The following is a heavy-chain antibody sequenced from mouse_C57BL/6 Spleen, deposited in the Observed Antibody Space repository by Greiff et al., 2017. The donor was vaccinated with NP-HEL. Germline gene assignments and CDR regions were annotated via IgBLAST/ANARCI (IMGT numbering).Heavy chain of an antibody. D-gene: IGHD2-5*01. CDR3: ARYYSKDYYAMDY. CDR2: IHPNSGST. V-gene: IGHV1-64*01. CDR1: GYTFTSYW. J-gene: IGHJ4*01. Sequence: VQLQQPGAELVKPGASVKLSCKASGYTFTSYWMHWVKQRPGQGLEWIGMIHPNSGSTNYNEKFKSKATLTVDKSSSPAYMQLSSLTSEDSAVYYCARYYSKDYYAMDYWGQGTSVTVSS.